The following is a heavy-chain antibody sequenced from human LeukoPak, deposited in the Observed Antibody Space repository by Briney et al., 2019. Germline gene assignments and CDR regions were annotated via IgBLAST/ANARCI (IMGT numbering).Heavy chain of an antibody. V-gene: IGHV4-59*01. D-gene: IGHD3-16*01. J-gene: IGHJ3*02. CDR3: ARTDLLGWRAFDI. CDR2: IYYSGST. Sequence: SETLSLTCTVSGGSISSYYWSWIRQPPGKGLEWIGYIYYSGSTNYNPSLKSRVTIPVDTSKNQFSLKLSSVTAADTAVYYCARTDLLGWRAFDIWGQGTMVTVSS. CDR1: GGSISSYY.